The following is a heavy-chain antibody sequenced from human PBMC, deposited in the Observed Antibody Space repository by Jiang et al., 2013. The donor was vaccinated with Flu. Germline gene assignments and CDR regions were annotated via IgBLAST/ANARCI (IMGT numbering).Heavy chain of an antibody. CDR1: GHSFTATG. D-gene: IGHD6-13*01. V-gene: IGHV5-51*01. CDR2: IYPGDSDT. J-gene: IGHJ4*02. Sequence: SLKISCQSSGHSFTATGSAGAQMPGRLEWMGIIYPGDSDTRYSPSFQGQVTISADKSISTAYLQWSSLKASDTAMYYCATRGYSSSFHEYYFDYWGQGTLVTVSS. CDR3: ATRGYSSSFHEYYFDY.